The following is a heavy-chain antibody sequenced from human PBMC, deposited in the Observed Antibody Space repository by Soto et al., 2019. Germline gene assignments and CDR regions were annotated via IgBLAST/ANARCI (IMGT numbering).Heavy chain of an antibody. V-gene: IGHV3-48*02. CDR3: ARTVAAAAYYYYYGMDV. CDR2: ITSSSSTI. J-gene: IGHJ6*02. CDR1: GFTFSSYT. D-gene: IGHD6-13*01. Sequence: EVQLVESGGGLVQPGGSLRLSCAASGFTFSSYTMNWVRQAPGKGLEWVSYITSSSSTIYYADSVKGRFTISRDNAKNSLYLQRNSLRDEDTAVYYCARTVAAAAYYYYYGMDVWGQGTTVTVSS.